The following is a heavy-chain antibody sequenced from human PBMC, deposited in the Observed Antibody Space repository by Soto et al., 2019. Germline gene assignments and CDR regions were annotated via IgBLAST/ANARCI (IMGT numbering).Heavy chain of an antibody. D-gene: IGHD3-9*01. V-gene: IGHV1-46*01. CDR2: INPSGGST. CDR1: GYTFTSYY. J-gene: IGHJ5*02. CDR3: ARAGDYDILTGSPGDWFDP. Sequence: ASVKVSCKASGYTFTSYYMHWVRQAPGQGLEWMGVINPSGGSTSYAQKFQGRVTMTRDTSTSTVYMELSSPRSEDTAVYYCARAGDYDILTGSPGDWFDPWGQGTLVTSPQ.